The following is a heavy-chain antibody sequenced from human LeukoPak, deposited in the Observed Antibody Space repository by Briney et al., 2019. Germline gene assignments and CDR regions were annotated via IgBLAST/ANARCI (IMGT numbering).Heavy chain of an antibody. CDR3: ARDQSGLRSSWYATFDY. CDR1: GGTFSSYA. V-gene: IGHV1-46*01. CDR2: INPSGGST. Sequence: ASVKVSCKASGGTFSSYAIRWVRQAPGQGLEWMGIINPSGGSTSYAQKFQGRVTMTRDTSTSTVYMELSSLRSEDTAVYYCARDQSGLRSSWYATFDYWGQGTLVTVSS. J-gene: IGHJ4*02. D-gene: IGHD6-13*01.